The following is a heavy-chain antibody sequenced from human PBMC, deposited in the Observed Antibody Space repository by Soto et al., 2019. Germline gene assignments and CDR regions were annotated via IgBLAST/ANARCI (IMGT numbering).Heavy chain of an antibody. CDR1: GGTFSSYA. CDR3: ARSKTRHYDILTGRPYYGMDV. J-gene: IGHJ6*02. D-gene: IGHD3-9*01. CDR2: IVPIFGTA. Sequence: GASVKVSCKASGGTFSSYAISWVRQAPGQGLEWMGGIVPIFGTANYAQKFQGRVTITADKSTSTAYMELSSLRSEDTAVYYCARSKTRHYDILTGRPYYGMDVWGQGTTVTVSS. V-gene: IGHV1-69*06.